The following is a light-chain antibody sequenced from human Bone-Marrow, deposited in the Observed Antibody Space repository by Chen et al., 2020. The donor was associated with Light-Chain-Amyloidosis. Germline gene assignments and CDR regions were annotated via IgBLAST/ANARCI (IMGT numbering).Light chain of an antibody. Sequence: DIQMTQSPSSLSASIGDRVTITCQASQDISNYLNWYQQKPGKAPKLLISDVSKLQTGVQSRFSGSGSGTDFTFTISSLQPEDTATYSCQQFDNLPITFGPGTKVDIK. CDR2: DVS. CDR3: QQFDNLPIT. J-gene: IGKJ3*01. V-gene: IGKV1-33*01. CDR1: QDISNY.